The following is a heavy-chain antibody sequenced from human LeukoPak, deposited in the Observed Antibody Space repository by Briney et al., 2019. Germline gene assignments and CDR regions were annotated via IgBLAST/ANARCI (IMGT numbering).Heavy chain of an antibody. CDR2: IIPIFGTA. Sequence: ASVKVSCKASGGTFSSYAISWVRQAPGQGLEWMGGIIPIFGTANYAQKFQGRVTITTDESTSTAYMELSSLRSEDKAVYYCAGVEFGRYFAWSKAYYYMDVWGKGTTVTVSS. CDR1: GGTFSSYA. J-gene: IGHJ6*03. V-gene: IGHV1-69*05. D-gene: IGHD3-9*01. CDR3: AGVEFGRYFAWSKAYYYMDV.